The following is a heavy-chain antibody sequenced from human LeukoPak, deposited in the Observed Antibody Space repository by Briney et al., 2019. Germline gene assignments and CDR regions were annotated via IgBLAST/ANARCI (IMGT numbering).Heavy chain of an antibody. Sequence: GGSLRLSCAASGFTFSRSGMHWVRQAPGKGLEWVASIQYDGSNEHYADFVKGRFTTSRDNSKNTLYLQMNSLRAEDTAVYFCANRNWGLPFDYWGQGTLVTVSP. CDR2: IQYDGSNE. CDR3: ANRNWGLPFDY. V-gene: IGHV3-30*02. D-gene: IGHD7-27*01. J-gene: IGHJ4*02. CDR1: GFTFSRSG.